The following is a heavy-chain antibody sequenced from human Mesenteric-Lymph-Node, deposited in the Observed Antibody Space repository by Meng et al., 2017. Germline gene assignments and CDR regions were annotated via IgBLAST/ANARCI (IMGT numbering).Heavy chain of an antibody. J-gene: IGHJ3*02. CDR1: GFTFSSYA. CDR2: ISYDGSNK. CDR3: ARDSYIAVAGYDDAFDI. V-gene: IGHV3-30*04. D-gene: IGHD6-19*01. Sequence: GESLKISCAASGFTFSSYAMHWVRQAPGKGLEWVAVISYDGSNKYYADSVKGRFTISRDNSKNTLYLQMNSLRAEDTAVYYCARDSYIAVAGYDDAFDIWGQGTMVTVSS.